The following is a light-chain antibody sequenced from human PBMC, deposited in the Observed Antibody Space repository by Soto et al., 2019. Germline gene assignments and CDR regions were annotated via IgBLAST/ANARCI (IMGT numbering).Light chain of an antibody. J-gene: IGKJ1*01. CDR3: QQYKSYSRT. V-gene: IGKV1-5*01. CDR2: HAS. Sequence: DIQLTQSPSVLSASVGDTVTITCRASQSISSWLAWYQQKPGTAPKLLIYHASTLESGVPSRFSGSGSGTEFTLTISSLQPDDFATYHCQQYKSYSRTFGQGTKVDIK. CDR1: QSISSW.